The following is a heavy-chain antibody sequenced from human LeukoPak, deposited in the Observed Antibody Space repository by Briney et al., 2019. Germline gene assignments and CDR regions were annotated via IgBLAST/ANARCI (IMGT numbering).Heavy chain of an antibody. J-gene: IGHJ3*02. Sequence: GGSLRLSCAASGFTFSTYWMSWVRQTPGKGLQWVAFTRYDGRNIYYADSVKGRFTISRDNSKNTLYLQMNSLRAEDTAVYYCAKESDGFDMWGQGTMVTVSS. CDR3: AKESDGFDM. V-gene: IGHV3-30*02. CDR1: GFTFSTYW. CDR2: TRYDGRNI.